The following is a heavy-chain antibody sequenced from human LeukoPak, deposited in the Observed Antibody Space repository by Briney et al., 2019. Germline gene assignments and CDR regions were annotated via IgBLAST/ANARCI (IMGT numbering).Heavy chain of an antibody. J-gene: IGHJ5*02. CDR1: GYTFTSYG. Sequence: ASVKVSCKAAGYTFTSYGISWVRQAPGQGLEWMGWISAYNGNTDYAQKLQGRVTMTTDTSTSTAYMELRSLRSDDTAVYYCARDFDYYYGSGPQNWFDPWGQGTLVTVSS. V-gene: IGHV1-18*01. CDR2: ISAYNGNT. CDR3: ARDFDYYYGSGPQNWFDP. D-gene: IGHD3-10*01.